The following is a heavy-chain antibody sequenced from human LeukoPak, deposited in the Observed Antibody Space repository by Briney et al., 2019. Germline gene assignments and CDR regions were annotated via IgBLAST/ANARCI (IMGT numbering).Heavy chain of an antibody. CDR3: ARDLRGYSYGRSPFDY. V-gene: IGHV3-48*01. J-gene: IGHJ4*02. Sequence: GGSLRLSCAASGFTFSSYSMNWVRQAPGKGLEWVSYISSSSTIYYADSVKGRFTISRDNAKNSLYLQMNSLRAEDTAMYYCARDLRGYSYGRSPFDYWGQGTLVTVSS. CDR1: GFTFSSYS. CDR2: ISSSSTI. D-gene: IGHD5-18*01.